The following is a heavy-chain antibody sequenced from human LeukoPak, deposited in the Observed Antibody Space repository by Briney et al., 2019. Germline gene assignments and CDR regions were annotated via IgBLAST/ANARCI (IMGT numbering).Heavy chain of an antibody. CDR1: GFTFSSYA. CDR3: ARSIAVADDNDY. CDR2: ISGSGGST. Sequence: PGGSLRLSCAASGFTFSSYAMSWVRQAPGKGLEWVSAISGSGGSTYYADSVKGRFTISRDNSKNTLYLQMNSLSAEDTAVYYCARSIAVADDNDYWGQGTLVTVSS. J-gene: IGHJ4*02. V-gene: IGHV3-23*01. D-gene: IGHD6-19*01.